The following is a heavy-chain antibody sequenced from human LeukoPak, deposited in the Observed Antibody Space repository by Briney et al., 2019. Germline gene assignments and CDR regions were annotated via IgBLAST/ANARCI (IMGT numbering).Heavy chain of an antibody. J-gene: IGHJ3*02. CDR1: GFTFDDYA. CDR2: ISWNSGSI. Sequence: GGSLRLSCAASGFTFDDYAMHWVRQAPGKGLEWVSGISWNSGSIGYADSVKGRFSISRDNSKNMLYLQMSSLRAEDTAVYYCARVVTMLRGVRTKDAFDIWGQGTMVTVSS. CDR3: ARVVTMLRGVRTKDAFDI. D-gene: IGHD3-10*01. V-gene: IGHV3-9*01.